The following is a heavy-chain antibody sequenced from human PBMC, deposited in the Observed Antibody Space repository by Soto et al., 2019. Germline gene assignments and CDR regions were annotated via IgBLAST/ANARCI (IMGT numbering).Heavy chain of an antibody. CDR2: MNPNSGNT. V-gene: IGHV1-8*01. D-gene: IGHD6-13*01. J-gene: IGHJ4*02. CDR3: ASGVSGFSYSSSLDDDY. Sequence: ASVKVSCKASGYTFTSYDINWVRQATGQGLEWMGWMNPNSGNTGYAQKFQGRVTMTRNTSISTAYMELSSLRSEDTAVYYCASGVSGFSYSSSLDDDYWGQGTLVTVSS. CDR1: GYTFTSYD.